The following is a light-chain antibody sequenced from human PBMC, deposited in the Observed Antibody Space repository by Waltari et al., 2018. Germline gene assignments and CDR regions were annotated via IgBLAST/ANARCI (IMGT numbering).Light chain of an antibody. CDR1: HSVGSS. V-gene: IGKV3-11*01. CDR2: DAS. CDR3: QQRTNWPPIFT. Sequence: EIVSTQSPATFSLSPGATATISCRASHSVGSSLAWYQQKAGQAPRVLIYDASKRATGIPARFSGSGSGTDFALTISSLDPEDFAVYYCQQRTNWPPIFTFGPGTKVEMK. J-gene: IGKJ3*01.